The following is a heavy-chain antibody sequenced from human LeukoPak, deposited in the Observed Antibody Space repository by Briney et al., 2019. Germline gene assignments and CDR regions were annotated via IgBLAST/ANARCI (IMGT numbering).Heavy chain of an antibody. J-gene: IGHJ4*02. CDR2: IYYSGST. V-gene: IGHV4-39*01. D-gene: IGHD2-15*01. CDR1: GGSISSSSYY. CDR3: ARLYAKNIVVVVAAAFDY. Sequence: SETLSLTCTVSGGSISSSSYYWGWIRQPPGKGLEWIGSIYYSGSTYYNPSLKSRVTISVDTSKNQFPLKLSSVTAADTAVYYCARLYAKNIVVVVAAAFDYWGQGTLVTVSS.